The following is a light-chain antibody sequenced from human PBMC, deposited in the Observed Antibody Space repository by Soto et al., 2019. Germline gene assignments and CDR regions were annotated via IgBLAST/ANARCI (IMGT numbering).Light chain of an antibody. Sequence: EIVLTQSPGTLSLSPGERATLSCRASQSVSSSYLAWYQQKPGQAPRLLIYGASSRATGIPDRFSGSGSGTDFTLTISRLEPEDFAVYYCHQRSNWPWTFGQGTKVDNK. V-gene: IGKV3D-20*02. CDR1: QSVSSSY. J-gene: IGKJ1*01. CDR2: GAS. CDR3: HQRSNWPWT.